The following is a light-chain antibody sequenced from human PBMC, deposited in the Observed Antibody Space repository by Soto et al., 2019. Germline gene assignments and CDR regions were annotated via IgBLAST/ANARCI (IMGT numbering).Light chain of an antibody. V-gene: IGKV3-20*01. CDR2: GAS. CDR1: QSVSSNF. CDR3: QQYGSSPPT. Sequence: EIVLTQSPGTVSLSPGERATLSCRASQSVSSNFLAWYQQKPGQAPRLLIYGASSRATGIPDRFSGSGSGTDFSLTISRLEPEDFATYYCQQYGSSPPTFGQETRLEIK. J-gene: IGKJ5*01.